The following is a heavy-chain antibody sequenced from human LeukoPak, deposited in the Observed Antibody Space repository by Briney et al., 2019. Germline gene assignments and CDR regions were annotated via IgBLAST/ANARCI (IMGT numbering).Heavy chain of an antibody. CDR3: ARDRSEYCSGGSCYWHDAFDI. Sequence: GGSLRLSCAAPGFTVSSNYMSWVRQAPGKGLEWVSVIYSGGSTYYADSVKGRFTISRDNSKNTLYLQMNSLRAEDTAVYYCARDRSEYCSGGSCYWHDAFDIWSQGTMVTVSS. J-gene: IGHJ3*02. D-gene: IGHD2-15*01. CDR2: IYSGGST. V-gene: IGHV3-66*02. CDR1: GFTVSSNY.